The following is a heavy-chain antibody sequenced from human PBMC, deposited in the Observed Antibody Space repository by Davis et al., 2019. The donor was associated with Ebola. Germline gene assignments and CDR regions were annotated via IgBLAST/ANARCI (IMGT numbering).Heavy chain of an antibody. V-gene: IGHV1-69*13. CDR3: AREGVVVVAEGWFDP. CDR1: GYTFTGYY. CDR2: IIPIFGTA. D-gene: IGHD2-15*01. J-gene: IGHJ5*02. Sequence: SVKVSCKASGYTFTGYYMHWVRQAPGQGLEWMGGIIPIFGTANYAQKFQGRVTITADESTGTAYMELSSLRSEDTAVYYCAREGVVVVAEGWFDPWGQGTLVTVSS.